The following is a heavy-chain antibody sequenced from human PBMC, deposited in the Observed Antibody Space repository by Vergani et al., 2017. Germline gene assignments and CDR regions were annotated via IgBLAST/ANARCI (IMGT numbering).Heavy chain of an antibody. CDR2: IWYDGSNK. CDR3: ARDLSIKHEPGEEF. D-gene: IGHD7-27*01. Sequence: QVQLVESGGGVVQPGRSLRLSCAASGFTFSSYGMHWVRQAPGKGLEWLAVIWYDGSNKYYADSVKGRFTISRDNSKNTLYLQMNSLRAEDTAVYYCARDLSIKHEPGEEFWGQGTLVTVSS. J-gene: IGHJ4*02. CDR1: GFTFSSYG. V-gene: IGHV3-33*01.